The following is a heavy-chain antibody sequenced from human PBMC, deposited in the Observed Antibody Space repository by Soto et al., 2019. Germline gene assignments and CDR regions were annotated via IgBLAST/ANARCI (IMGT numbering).Heavy chain of an antibody. CDR3: ARGDSTDCSDGVCSFFYNHDMDV. Sequence: ASVKVFCKTSGYSFTDYHIHWVRQAPGQGLEWLGRINPKSGGTSTAQKFQGWVTMTTDTSISTASMELTRLTSDDTAIYYCARGDSTDCSDGVCSFFYNHDMDVWG. CDR1: GYSFTDYH. V-gene: IGHV1-2*04. J-gene: IGHJ6*02. CDR2: INPKSGGT. D-gene: IGHD2-8*01.